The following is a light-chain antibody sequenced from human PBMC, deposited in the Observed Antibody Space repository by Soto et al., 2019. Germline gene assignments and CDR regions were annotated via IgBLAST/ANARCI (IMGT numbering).Light chain of an antibody. CDR3: QQDDSYPLT. Sequence: AIRMTQSPSSLSASTGDRVTITCRASQGISSYLAWYQQEPGKAPKLLIYAASTLQSGVPSRFSGSGSETDFTLTISRVQSEDFATYYCQQDDSYPLTFGGGTKVEIK. V-gene: IGKV1-8*01. CDR1: QGISSY. CDR2: AAS. J-gene: IGKJ4*01.